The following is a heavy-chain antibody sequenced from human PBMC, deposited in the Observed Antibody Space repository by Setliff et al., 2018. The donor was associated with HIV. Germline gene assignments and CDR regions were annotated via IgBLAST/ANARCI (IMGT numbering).Heavy chain of an antibody. CDR1: GFTFTEYS. D-gene: IGHD2-15*01. J-gene: IGHJ4*02. CDR2: ISGSSSYW. Sequence: GGSLRLSCAASGFTFTEYSMSWVRQTPGKGLEWVSSISGSSSYWKYADSVKGRFTISRDNAKKSLFLQMSSLRAEDTAVYYCVRALSGGYCSGGNCFPFDFWGQGTLVTVSS. V-gene: IGHV3-21*01. CDR3: VRALSGGYCSGGNCFPFDF.